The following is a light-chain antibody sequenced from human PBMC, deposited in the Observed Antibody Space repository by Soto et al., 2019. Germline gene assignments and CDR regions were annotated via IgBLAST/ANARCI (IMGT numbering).Light chain of an antibody. V-gene: IGKV3-11*01. CDR1: QSVSSY. CDR3: QQRSNWTPLT. CDR2: DAS. J-gene: IGKJ4*01. Sequence: EIVLTQSPATLSLSPGERATLSCRASQSVSSYLAWYQQKPGQAPRLLIYDASNRATGIPARFSGSGSGTDFTLTISSLEPEDFAVYYGQQRSNWTPLTFGGGTKVEIK.